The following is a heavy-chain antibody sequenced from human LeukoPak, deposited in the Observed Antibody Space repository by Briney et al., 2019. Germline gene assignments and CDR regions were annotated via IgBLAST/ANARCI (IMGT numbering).Heavy chain of an antibody. CDR1: GGSISSSNW. D-gene: IGHD2-2*01. J-gene: IGHJ4*02. V-gene: IGHV4-4*02. CDR3: ARHRFYCSSTSCKSLDY. Sequence: SGTLSLTCAVSGGSISSSNWWSWVRQPPGKGLEWIGEIYHSGSTNYNPSLKSRVTISVDKFKNQFSLKLSSVTAADTAVYYCARHRFYCSSTSCKSLDYWGQGTLVTVSS. CDR2: IYHSGST.